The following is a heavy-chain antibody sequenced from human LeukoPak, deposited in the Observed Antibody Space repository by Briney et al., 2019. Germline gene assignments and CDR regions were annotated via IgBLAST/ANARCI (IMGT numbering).Heavy chain of an antibody. Sequence: SETLSLTCSVSGGSISNSSYYWGWIRQPPGKGLEWIGEINHSGSTNYNPSLKSRVTIPVDTSKNQFSLKLSSVTAADTAVYYCARGRMITFGGVIKGHDAFDIWGQGTMVTVSS. D-gene: IGHD3-16*02. J-gene: IGHJ3*02. CDR3: ARGRMITFGGVIKGHDAFDI. CDR2: INHSGST. V-gene: IGHV4-39*07. CDR1: GGSISNSSYY.